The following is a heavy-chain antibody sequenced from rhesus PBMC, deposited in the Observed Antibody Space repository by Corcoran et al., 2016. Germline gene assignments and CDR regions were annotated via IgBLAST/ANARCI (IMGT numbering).Heavy chain of an antibody. V-gene: IGHV4-169*01. D-gene: IGHD1-44*02. CDR3: ARGPYNSGSYNDAFDF. Sequence: QLQLQESGPGLVKPSETLSVTCAVSGGSICSSYWSWIRQAPGKGLEWIGYIYGSGSSTNYNPSLKSRVTLSVDTSKNQLSLKLSSVTTADTAVYYCARGPYNSGSYNDAFDFWGQGLRVTVSA. CDR2: IYGSGSST. J-gene: IGHJ3*01. CDR1: GGSICSSY.